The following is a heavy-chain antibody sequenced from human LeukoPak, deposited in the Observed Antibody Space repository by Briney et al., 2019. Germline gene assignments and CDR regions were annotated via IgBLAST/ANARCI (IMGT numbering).Heavy chain of an antibody. CDR3: ARSPARGYDILTNYNDY. CDR1: GYSFTAYV. D-gene: IGHD3-9*01. V-gene: IGHV1-18*01. J-gene: IGHJ4*02. Sequence: GASVKVSCNASGYSFTAYVISWVRQAPGQGLEWMGWISTYNPNTNYAQKFQGRVTMTTDTSTSTVYMELRSLRSDDTAVYYCARSPARGYDILTNYNDYWGQGTLVTVSS. CDR2: ISTYNPNT.